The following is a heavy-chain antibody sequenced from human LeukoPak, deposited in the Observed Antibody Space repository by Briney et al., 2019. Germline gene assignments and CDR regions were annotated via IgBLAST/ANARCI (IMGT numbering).Heavy chain of an antibody. D-gene: IGHD2-2*02. CDR1: GGTFSSYA. CDR3: ARGEGYCSNTSCYTSWFDP. Sequence: SVKVSCKASGGTFSSYAISWVRQAPGQGLEWMGGIIPIFGTANYAQKFQGRVTITTDESTSTAYMELSSLRSEDTAVYYCARGEGYCSNTSCYTSWFDPWGQGTLVTVSS. J-gene: IGHJ5*02. CDR2: IIPIFGTA. V-gene: IGHV1-69*05.